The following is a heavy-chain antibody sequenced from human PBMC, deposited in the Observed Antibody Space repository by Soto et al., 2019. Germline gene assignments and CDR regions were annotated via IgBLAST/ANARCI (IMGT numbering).Heavy chain of an antibody. CDR3: ARDPRVTTVTGDAFDI. D-gene: IGHD4-17*01. Sequence: QVQLQESGPGLVKPSETLSLTCTVSGGSIGTHYWHWIRQPAGKGLEWIGRVYISGSTDYNPSVKSRVSLSVDTSKNHFSLRLTSVTAADTAVYYCARDPRVTTVTGDAFDIWGQGIMVIVSS. V-gene: IGHV4-4*07. CDR2: VYISGST. CDR1: GGSIGTHY. J-gene: IGHJ3*02.